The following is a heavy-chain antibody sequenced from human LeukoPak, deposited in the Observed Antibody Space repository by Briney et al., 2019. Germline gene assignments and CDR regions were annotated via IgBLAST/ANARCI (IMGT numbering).Heavy chain of an antibody. J-gene: IGHJ5*02. D-gene: IGHD3-9*01. CDR3: ARDQSDYDILTGYENWFDP. CDR1: GGSISSYY. V-gene: IGHV4-59*01. Sequence: SETLSLTCTVSGGSISSYYWTWIRQPPGKGLEWIGYIYYSGSTNYNPSLKNRVTISVDTSKNQFSLKLSSVTAADTAVYYCARDQSDYDILTGYENWFDPWGQGTLVTVSS. CDR2: IYYSGST.